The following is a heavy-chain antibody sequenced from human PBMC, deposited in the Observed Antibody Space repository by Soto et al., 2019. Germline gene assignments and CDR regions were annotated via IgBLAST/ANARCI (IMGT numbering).Heavy chain of an antibody. D-gene: IGHD5-12*01. CDR3: ARVSSGYDPPYYYYYMDV. CDR2: IYSGGST. Sequence: EVQLVESGGGLVQPGGSLRLSCAASGFTVSSNYMSWVRQAPGKGLEWVSVIYSGGSTYYADSVKGRFTISRDNSKNTLYLQMNSLIAEDTAVYYCARVSSGYDPPYYYYYMDVWAKGTTVTVSS. J-gene: IGHJ6*03. V-gene: IGHV3-66*01. CDR1: GFTVSSNY.